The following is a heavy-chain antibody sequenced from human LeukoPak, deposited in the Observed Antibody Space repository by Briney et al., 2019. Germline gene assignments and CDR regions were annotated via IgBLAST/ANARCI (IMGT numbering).Heavy chain of an antibody. CDR1: GFTFSSYA. V-gene: IGHV3-23*01. CDR3: ATSKSYDSSGYYNGGFDY. CDR2: ISGSGGST. Sequence: PGGSLRLSCAASGFTFSSYAMSWVRQAPGKGLEWVSAISGSGGSTYYADSVKGRFTISRDNSKNTLYLQMNSLRAEDTAVYYCATSKSYDSSGYYNGGFDYWGQGTLVTASS. D-gene: IGHD3-22*01. J-gene: IGHJ4*02.